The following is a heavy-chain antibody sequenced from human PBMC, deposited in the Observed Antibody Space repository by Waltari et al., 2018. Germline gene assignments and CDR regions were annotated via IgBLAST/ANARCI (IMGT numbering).Heavy chain of an antibody. D-gene: IGHD3-22*01. CDR1: GGSISSYY. CDR3: ARGGPINSSGYQLAGAFDI. Sequence: QVQLQESGPGLVKPSETLSLTCTVSGGSISSYYWIWIRQPPGKGLEWIGYIYYSGSTTYNPSLKSRVTISVDTSKNQFSLKLSSVTAADTAVYYCARGGPINSSGYQLAGAFDIWGQGTMVTVSS. CDR2: IYYSGST. V-gene: IGHV4-59*01. J-gene: IGHJ3*02.